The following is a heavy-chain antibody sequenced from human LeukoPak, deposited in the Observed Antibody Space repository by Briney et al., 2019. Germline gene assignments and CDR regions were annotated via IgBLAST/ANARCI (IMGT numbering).Heavy chain of an antibody. Sequence: SQTLSLTCTVPGGSISSGGYYWSWIRQHPGKGLEWIGYIYYSGSTYYNPSLKSRVTISVDTSKNQFSLKLSSVTAADTAVYYCASGVDDSSGYYYGGGFDYWGQGTLVTVSS. CDR3: ASGVDDSSGYYYGGGFDY. D-gene: IGHD3-22*01. J-gene: IGHJ4*02. CDR1: GGSISSGGYY. CDR2: IYYSGST. V-gene: IGHV4-31*03.